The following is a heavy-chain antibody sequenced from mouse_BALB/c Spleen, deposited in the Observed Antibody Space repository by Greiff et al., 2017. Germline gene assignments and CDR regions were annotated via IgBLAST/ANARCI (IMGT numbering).Heavy chain of an antibody. CDR1: GFTFNTHA. CDR3: VTGDGRYYAMDY. V-gene: IGHV10S3*01. Sequence: EVQLVETGGGLVQPTGSLKLSCAASGFTFNTHAMNWVRQAPGKGLEWVARIRSKSNNYATYYADSVKDRFTISRDDSQSMLYLQMNNLKTEDTAMYYCVTGDGRYYAMDYWGQGTSVTVSS. CDR2: IRSKSNNYAT. J-gene: IGHJ4*01.